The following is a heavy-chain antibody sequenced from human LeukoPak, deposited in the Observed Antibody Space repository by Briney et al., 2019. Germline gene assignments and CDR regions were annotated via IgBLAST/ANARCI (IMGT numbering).Heavy chain of an antibody. CDR1: GDSISTGTYY. CDR3: ARTFRGHDAFDI. CDR2: VYTSGST. V-gene: IGHV4-61*02. Sequence: SETLSLTCTVSGDSISTGTYYWSWIRQPAGKGLEWIGRVYTSGSTSYNPSLKSRVTISVDTSKNQFSLKLSSVTAADTAVYYCARTFRGHDAFDIWGQGTMVTVSS. J-gene: IGHJ3*02. D-gene: IGHD3-10*01.